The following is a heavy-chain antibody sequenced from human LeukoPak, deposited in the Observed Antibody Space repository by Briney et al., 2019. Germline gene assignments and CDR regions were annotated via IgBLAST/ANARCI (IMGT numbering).Heavy chain of an antibody. Sequence: PSETLSLTCTVSGGSISSSSYYWGWIRQPPGKGLEWIGSISYSGSTYYNPSLKSRVTISVDTSKKQFSLKLSAVTAADTAVYYCARDEIVSHVPFDYWGQGTLVTVSS. CDR2: ISYSGST. D-gene: IGHD2-15*01. V-gene: IGHV4-39*07. CDR3: ARDEIVSHVPFDY. CDR1: GGSISSSSYY. J-gene: IGHJ4*02.